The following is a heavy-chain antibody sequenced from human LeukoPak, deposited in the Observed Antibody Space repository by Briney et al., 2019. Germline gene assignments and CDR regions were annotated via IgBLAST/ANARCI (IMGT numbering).Heavy chain of an antibody. J-gene: IGHJ4*02. D-gene: IGHD1-26*01. CDR2: ISGSGGST. CDR1: GFTFSSYA. CDR3: AKDPIVGATSFDYFDY. Sequence: PGGSLRLSCAASGFTFSSYAMSWVRQAPGKGLEWVSAISGSGGSTYYADSVKGRFTISRDNSKNTLYLQMNSLRAEDTAVYYCAKDPIVGATSFDYFDYWGQGTLVTVSS. V-gene: IGHV3-23*01.